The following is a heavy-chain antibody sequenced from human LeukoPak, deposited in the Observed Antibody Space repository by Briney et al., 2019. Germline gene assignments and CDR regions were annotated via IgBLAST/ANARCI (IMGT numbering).Heavy chain of an antibody. Sequence: GGSLRLSCAASGFTFSDAWMSWVRQAPGKGLVWVSRINSDGSSTSYADSVKGRFTISGDNAKNTLYLQMNSLRAEDTAVYYCARDYDFWSGYHYYYYMDVWGKGTTVTVSS. J-gene: IGHJ6*03. CDR2: INSDGSST. V-gene: IGHV3-74*01. CDR3: ARDYDFWSGYHYYYYMDV. CDR1: GFTFSDAW. D-gene: IGHD3-3*01.